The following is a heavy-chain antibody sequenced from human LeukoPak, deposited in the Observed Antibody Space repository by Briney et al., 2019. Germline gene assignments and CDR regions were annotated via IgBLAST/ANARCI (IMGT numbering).Heavy chain of an antibody. J-gene: IGHJ3*02. D-gene: IGHD3-22*01. CDR3: ARDRPMIIVADGFYI. CDR1: GFTFSSYT. V-gene: IGHV3-23*01. CDR2: ISGSGGST. Sequence: GGSLRLSCAASGFTFSSYTMSWVPQAPGKGLEWVSAISGSGGSTYYADSVKGRFTISRDNSKNTLYLQMNSLRAEDTAVYYCARDRPMIIVADGFYIWGQGTMVTVSS.